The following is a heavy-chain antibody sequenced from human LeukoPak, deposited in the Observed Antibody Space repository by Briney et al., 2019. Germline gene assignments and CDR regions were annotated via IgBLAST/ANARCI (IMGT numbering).Heavy chain of an antibody. CDR1: GYSISSGYY. CDR2: IYHSGST. J-gene: IGHJ4*02. CDR3: ARRPFDY. V-gene: IGHV4-38-2*01. Sequence: SETLSLTCAVSGYSISSGYYWGWIRQPPGKGLEWIGSIYHSGSTYYNPSLKSRVTISVDTSKNQFSLKLSSVTAADTAVYYSARRPFDYWGQGTLVTVSS.